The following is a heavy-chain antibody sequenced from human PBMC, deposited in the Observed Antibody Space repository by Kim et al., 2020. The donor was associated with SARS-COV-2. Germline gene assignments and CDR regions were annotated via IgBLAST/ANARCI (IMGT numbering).Heavy chain of an antibody. CDR3: ARNPPYYDYVWGSSVDI. CDR1: GYSISSGYY. Sequence: SETLSLTCTVSGYSISSGYYWGWIRQPPGKGLEWIGSIYHSGSTYYNPSLKSRVTISVDTSKNQFSLKLSSVTAADTAVYYCARNPPYYDYVWGSSVDIWGQGTMVTVSS. V-gene: IGHV4-38-2*02. CDR2: IYHSGST. D-gene: IGHD3-16*01. J-gene: IGHJ3*02.